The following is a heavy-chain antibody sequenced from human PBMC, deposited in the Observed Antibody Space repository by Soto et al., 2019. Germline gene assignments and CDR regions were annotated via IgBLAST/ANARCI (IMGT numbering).Heavy chain of an antibody. D-gene: IGHD2-8*01. CDR2: IYTSGNT. Sequence: SETLSLTCTVSGGCVTSYYWSWIRQPAGKGLDWIGRIYTSGNTDYNPSLKSRVTMSIDTSKNQFSRKLNSVTAADTAVYYCARDGVGPLGMDVCGQGTTVTVSS. CDR1: GGCVTSYY. V-gene: IGHV4-4*07. CDR3: ARDGVGPLGMDV. J-gene: IGHJ6*02.